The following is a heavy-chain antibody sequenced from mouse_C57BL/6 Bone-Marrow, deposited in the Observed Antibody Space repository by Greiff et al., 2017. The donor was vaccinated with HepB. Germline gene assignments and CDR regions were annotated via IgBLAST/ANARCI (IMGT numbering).Heavy chain of an antibody. Sequence: DVKLQESGAELVRPGASVKLSCTASGFNIKDDYMHWVKQRPEQGLEWIGWIDPENGDTEYASKFQGKATITADTSSNTAYLQLSSLTSEDTAVYYCTLYGYDERNWYFDVWGTGTTVTVSS. D-gene: IGHD2-2*01. CDR2: IDPENGDT. CDR1: GFNIKDDY. V-gene: IGHV14-4*01. J-gene: IGHJ1*03. CDR3: TLYGYDERNWYFDV.